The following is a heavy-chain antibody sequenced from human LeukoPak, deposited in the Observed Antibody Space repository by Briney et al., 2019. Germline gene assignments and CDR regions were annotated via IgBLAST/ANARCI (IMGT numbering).Heavy chain of an antibody. D-gene: IGHD3-22*01. J-gene: IGHJ4*02. CDR2: ISYDGSNK. Sequence: PGRSLRLSCAASGFTFSSYGMHWVRQAPGKGLEWVAVISYDGSNKYYADSVKGRFTISRDNSKNTLYLQMNSLRAEDTAVYYCAKGMKRITMIVVVIKEPELDFDYWGQGTLVTVSS. CDR1: GFTFSSYG. CDR3: AKGMKRITMIVVVIKEPELDFDY. V-gene: IGHV3-30*18.